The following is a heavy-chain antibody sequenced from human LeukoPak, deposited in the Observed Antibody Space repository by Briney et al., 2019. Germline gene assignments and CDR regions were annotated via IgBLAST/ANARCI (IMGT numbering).Heavy chain of an antibody. Sequence: GGSLRLSCAASGFTFSSYAMSWVRQAPGKGLEWVSAISGSGGSTYYADSVKGRFTISRDNSKNTLYLQMNSLRAEDTAVYYCARDSVNYYDSSGYYMDYWGQGTLVTVSS. CDR3: ARDSVNYYDSSGYYMDY. D-gene: IGHD3-22*01. CDR1: GFTFSSYA. J-gene: IGHJ4*02. V-gene: IGHV3-23*01. CDR2: ISGSGGST.